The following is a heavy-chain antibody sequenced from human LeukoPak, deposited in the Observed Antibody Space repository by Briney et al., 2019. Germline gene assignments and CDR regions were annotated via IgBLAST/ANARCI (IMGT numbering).Heavy chain of an antibody. CDR3: ARDPLLWFGELWRRENYFDY. D-gene: IGHD3-10*01. J-gene: IGHJ4*02. Sequence: PSETLSLTCTVSGGSISSYYWSWIRQPPGKGLEWIGYIYYSGSTNYNPSLKSRVTISVDTSKNQFSLKLSSVTAADAAVYYCARDPLLWFGELWRRENYFDYWGQGTLVTVSS. CDR2: IYYSGST. CDR1: GGSISSYY. V-gene: IGHV4-59*01.